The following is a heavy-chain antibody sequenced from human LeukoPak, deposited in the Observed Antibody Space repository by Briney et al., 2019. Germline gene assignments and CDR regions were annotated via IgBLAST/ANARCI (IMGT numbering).Heavy chain of an antibody. D-gene: IGHD1-26*01. V-gene: IGHV1-18*01. CDR1: GYAFTNYG. CDR2: ISAYNGNT. CDR3: ARTLSRGSYDY. Sequence: ASVKVSCKASGYAFTNYGTSWVRQAPGQGPEWMGWISAYNGNTNYAQKFQGRVTMTTDTSTSTAYMELRSLRSDDTALYYCARTLSRGSYDYWGQGSLVTVSS. J-gene: IGHJ4*02.